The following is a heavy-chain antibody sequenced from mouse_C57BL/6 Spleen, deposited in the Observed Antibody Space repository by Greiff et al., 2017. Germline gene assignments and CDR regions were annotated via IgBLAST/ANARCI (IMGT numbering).Heavy chain of an antibody. CDR1: GYTFTSYT. D-gene: IGHD2-2*01. Sequence: QVQLQQSGAELARPGASVKMSCKASGYTFTSYTMHWVKQRPGQGLEWIGYINPSSGYTKYNQKFKDKATLTADKSSSTAYMQLSSLTSEDSAVYYCAREGYDENYFDYWGQGTTLTVAS. J-gene: IGHJ2*01. CDR3: AREGYDENYFDY. V-gene: IGHV1-4*01. CDR2: INPSSGYT.